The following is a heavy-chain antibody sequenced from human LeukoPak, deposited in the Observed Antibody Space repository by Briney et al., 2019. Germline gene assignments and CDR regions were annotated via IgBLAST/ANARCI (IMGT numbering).Heavy chain of an antibody. CDR2: INPNSGGT. J-gene: IGHJ5*02. CDR1: GYTFTSYG. Sequence: GASVKVSCKASGYTFTSYGISWVRQAPGQGLEWMGWINPNSGGTNYAQKFQGWVTMTRDTSISTAYMELSRLRSDDTAVYYCARLTGYGGWFDPWGQGTLVTVSS. D-gene: IGHD4-23*01. CDR3: ARLTGYGGWFDP. V-gene: IGHV1-2*04.